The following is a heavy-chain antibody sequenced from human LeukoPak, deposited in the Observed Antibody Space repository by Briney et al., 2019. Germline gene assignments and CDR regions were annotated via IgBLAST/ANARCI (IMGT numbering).Heavy chain of an antibody. CDR1: GFTFSSYS. CDR3: ARDLVPAAPYYYYGMDV. Sequence: GGSLRLPCAASGFTFSSYSMNWVRQAPGKGLEWVSSISSSSSYIYYADSVKGRFTISRDNAKNSLYLQMNSLRAEDTAVYYCARDLVPAAPYYYYGMDVWGQGTTVTVSS. J-gene: IGHJ6*02. CDR2: ISSSSSYI. V-gene: IGHV3-21*01. D-gene: IGHD2-2*01.